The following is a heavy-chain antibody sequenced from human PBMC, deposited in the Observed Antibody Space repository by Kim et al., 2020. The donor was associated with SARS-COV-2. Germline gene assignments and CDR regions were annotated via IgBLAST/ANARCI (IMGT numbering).Heavy chain of an antibody. CDR3: ATHPYRGYSYGPVGFDY. CDR1: GGTFSSYA. Sequence: SVKVSCKASGGTFSSYAISWVRQAPGQGLEWMGGIIPIFGTANYAQKFQGRVTITADESTSTAYMELSSLRSEDTAVYYCATHPYRGYSYGPVGFDYWGQGTLVTVSS. CDR2: IIPIFGTA. V-gene: IGHV1-69*13. J-gene: IGHJ4*02. D-gene: IGHD5-18*01.